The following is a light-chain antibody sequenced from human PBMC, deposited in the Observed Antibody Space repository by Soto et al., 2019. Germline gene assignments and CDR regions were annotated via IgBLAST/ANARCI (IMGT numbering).Light chain of an antibody. Sequence: QSVLTQPPSASGSPGQSVAISCTGTSSDVGAYNYVSWYQQHPGKAPKLMIYEVTKRPSGVPGRFSGSKSGNTASLTVSGLQAEDEANYYCSSYAGSKSLVFGGGNQLTVL. J-gene: IGLJ2*01. V-gene: IGLV2-8*01. CDR2: EVT. CDR3: SSYAGSKSLV. CDR1: SSDVGAYNY.